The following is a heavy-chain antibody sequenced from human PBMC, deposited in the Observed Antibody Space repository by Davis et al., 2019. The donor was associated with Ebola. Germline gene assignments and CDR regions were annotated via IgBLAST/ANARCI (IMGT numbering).Heavy chain of an antibody. V-gene: IGHV4-38-2*02. CDR3: ASFKTYHYDGTTYSSPYYFDY. J-gene: IGHJ4*02. Sequence: MPSETLSLTYSVSGYSIGSGYYWGWIRQPPGKGLEWIGSIYLTGKTYYNPSLKSRITISVDTSKNQFSLNLRSVTAGDTAVYYCASFKTYHYDGTTYSSPYYFDYWGQGTLVTVSS. CDR2: IYLTGKT. D-gene: IGHD2/OR15-2a*01. CDR1: GYSIGSGYY.